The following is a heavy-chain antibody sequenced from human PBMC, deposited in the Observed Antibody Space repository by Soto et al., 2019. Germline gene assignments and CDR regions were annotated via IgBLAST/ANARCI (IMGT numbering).Heavy chain of an antibody. Sequence: ASVKVSCKASGYTFTGYYMHWARQAPGQGLEWMGWIDPNSGGTNYAQKFQGRVTMTRDTSISTAYMELSRLRSDDTAVYYCARDQVVVVPAAIRARYYGMDVWGQGPTVTVSS. J-gene: IGHJ6*02. D-gene: IGHD2-2*02. CDR1: GYTFTGYY. CDR3: ARDQVVVVPAAIRARYYGMDV. CDR2: IDPNSGGT. V-gene: IGHV1-2*02.